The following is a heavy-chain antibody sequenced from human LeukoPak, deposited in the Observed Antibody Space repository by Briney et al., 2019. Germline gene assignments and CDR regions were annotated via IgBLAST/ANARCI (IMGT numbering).Heavy chain of an antibody. Sequence: GESLKISCVASGFTFSSDWMTWVRQAPGKGLEWVANIYQDGSEKYYVDSVKGRFTISRDNAKNSLYLQMNSLRAEDTAVYYCARVGYSSSSFYYYYMDVWGKGTTVTVSS. D-gene: IGHD6-6*01. J-gene: IGHJ6*03. V-gene: IGHV3-7*01. CDR1: GFTFSSDW. CDR2: IYQDGSEK. CDR3: ARVGYSSSSFYYYYMDV.